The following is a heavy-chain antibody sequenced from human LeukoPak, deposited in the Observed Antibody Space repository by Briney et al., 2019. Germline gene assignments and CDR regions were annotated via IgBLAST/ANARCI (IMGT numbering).Heavy chain of an antibody. CDR1: GFTFSNYY. J-gene: IGHJ6*02. V-gene: IGHV3-7*04. CDR3: ARLGPYSSSWYAYYGMDV. Sequence: GGSLRLSCAASGFTFSNYYMSWVRQAPGKGLEWVANIKQDGGNKYYVDSVKGRFTISRDNAKNSLYLQMDSLRAEDTAVYYCARLGPYSSSWYAYYGMDVWGQGATVTVSS. D-gene: IGHD6-13*01. CDR2: IKQDGGNK.